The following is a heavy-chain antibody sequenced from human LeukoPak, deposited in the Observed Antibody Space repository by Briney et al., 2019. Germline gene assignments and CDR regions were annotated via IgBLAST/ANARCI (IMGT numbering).Heavy chain of an antibody. V-gene: IGHV3-48*04. CDR2: ISGSSSTI. D-gene: IGHD3-9*01. CDR3: AGSILTGYPNFDY. CDR1: GFTFSSSG. Sequence: GGSLRLSCAASGFTFSSSGMNWVRQAPGKGLEWVSNISGSSSTIYYADSVKGRFTISRDNAKNSLYLQMNSLRAEDTAVYYCAGSILTGYPNFDYWGQGTLVTVSS. J-gene: IGHJ4*02.